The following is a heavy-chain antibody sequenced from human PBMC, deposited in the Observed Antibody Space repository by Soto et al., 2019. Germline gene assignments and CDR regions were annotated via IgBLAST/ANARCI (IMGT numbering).Heavy chain of an antibody. Sequence: PSGTLDLTSAVSGGSISSYGYYWSWIRQHPGKGLEWIGYIHSSGRTYYNPSLESRVTISADTSTSTAYMELRSLRSDDTAVYYCARGGYYDSSEGDYWGQGTLVTVSS. J-gene: IGHJ4*02. CDR3: ARGGYYDSSEGDY. D-gene: IGHD3-22*01. CDR1: GGSISSYGYY. CDR2: IHSSGRT. V-gene: IGHV4-31*11.